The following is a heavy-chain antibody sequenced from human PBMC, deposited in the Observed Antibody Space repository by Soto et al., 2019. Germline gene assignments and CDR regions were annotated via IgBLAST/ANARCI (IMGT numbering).Heavy chain of an antibody. CDR2: IWFDGNNK. Sequence: QVQLVESGGGVVQPGRSLRLSCAASGFTFRTYAMHWVRQAPGKGLAWVAVIWFDGNNKYYADSVKGRFTISRDNSKNTLYLQMNSLRSEDTAVYYCATDLHGDYVRYLQYSGQGTLVTVSS. D-gene: IGHD4-17*01. V-gene: IGHV3-33*01. CDR1: GFTFRTYA. J-gene: IGHJ1*01. CDR3: ATDLHGDYVRYLQY.